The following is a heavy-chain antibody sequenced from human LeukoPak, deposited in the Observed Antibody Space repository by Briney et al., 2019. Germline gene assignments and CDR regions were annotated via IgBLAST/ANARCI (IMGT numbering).Heavy chain of an antibody. CDR3: ARFSGGRLRFLEWRQFDY. Sequence: KPSETLSLTCAVSGGSISSSNWWSWVRQPPGKGLEWIGEIYHSGSTNYNPSLKSRVTISVDKSKNQFSLKLSSVTAADTAVYYCARFSGGRLRFLEWRQFDYWGQGTLVTVSS. CDR2: IYHSGST. J-gene: IGHJ4*02. D-gene: IGHD3-3*01. V-gene: IGHV4-4*02. CDR1: GGSISSSNW.